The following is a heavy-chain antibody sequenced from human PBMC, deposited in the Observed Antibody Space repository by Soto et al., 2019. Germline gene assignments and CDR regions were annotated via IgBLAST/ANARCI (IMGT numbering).Heavy chain of an antibody. CDR3: ATDSLDYDISTGYYTHYYYYGMDV. D-gene: IGHD3-9*01. Sequence: LRLSCAASGFTFSSYSMNWVRQAPGKGLEWVSYISSSSSTIYYADSVKGRFTISRDNAKNSLYLQMNSLRDEDTAVYYCATDSLDYDISTGYYTHYYYYGMDVWRKGTTVTISS. J-gene: IGHJ6*04. V-gene: IGHV3-48*02. CDR2: ISSSSSTI. CDR1: GFTFSSYS.